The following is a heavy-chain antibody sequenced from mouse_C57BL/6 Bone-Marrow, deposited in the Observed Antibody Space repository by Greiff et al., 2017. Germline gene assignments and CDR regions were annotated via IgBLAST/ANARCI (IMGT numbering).Heavy chain of an antibody. D-gene: IGHD2-3*01. Sequence: EVKLVESGGDLVKPGGSLKLSCAASGFTFSSYGMSWVRQTPDKRLEWVATISSGGSYTYYPDSVKGRFTISRDNAKNTLYLQMSNLKSEDTAMYYCASNLDGYYVSWFAYWGQGTLVTVSA. CDR2: ISSGGSYT. CDR1: GFTFSSYG. CDR3: ASNLDGYYVSWFAY. V-gene: IGHV5-6*01. J-gene: IGHJ3*01.